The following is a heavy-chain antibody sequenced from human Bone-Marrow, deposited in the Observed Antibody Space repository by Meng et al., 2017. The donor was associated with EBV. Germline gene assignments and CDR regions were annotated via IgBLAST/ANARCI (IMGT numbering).Heavy chain of an antibody. CDR3: ARGYYDSSGSYDWFDP. CDR1: GYTFTTYT. J-gene: IGHJ5*02. V-gene: IGHV1-3*01. Sequence: VQAVASGADVKKPGASVKVSCKAPGYTFTTYTIHWVRQAPGQRLEWMGWINPGNGNTEYSQKFQGRLTFTRDTSASTAYMELSSLRSEDTAIYYCARGYYDSSGSYDWFDPWGQGTLVTVSS. CDR2: INPGNGNT. D-gene: IGHD3-22*01.